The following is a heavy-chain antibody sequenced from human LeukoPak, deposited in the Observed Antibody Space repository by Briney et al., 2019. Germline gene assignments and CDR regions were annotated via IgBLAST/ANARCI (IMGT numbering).Heavy chain of an antibody. V-gene: IGHV1-69*04. CDR3: ARGPSSSWYRFDY. J-gene: IGHJ4*02. CDR1: GGTFSSYA. CDR2: IIPILGIA. D-gene: IGHD6-13*01. Sequence: ASVKVSCKASGGTFSSYAISWVRQAPGQGLEWMGRIIPILGIANYAQKLQGRVTITADKSTSTAYMELSSLRSEDTAVYSCARGPSSSWYRFDYWGQRTLVTVSS.